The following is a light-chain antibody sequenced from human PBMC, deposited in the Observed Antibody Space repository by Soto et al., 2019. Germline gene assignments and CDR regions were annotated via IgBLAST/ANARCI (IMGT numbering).Light chain of an antibody. J-gene: IGLJ2*01. V-gene: IGLV3-21*04. CDR2: YDS. CDR3: QVWDSSSDHLVV. CDR1: NIGSKS. Sequence: SYELTQPPSVSVAPGKTARITCGGNNIGSKSVHWYQQKPGQAPVLVIYYDSDRPSGIPERFSGSNSGNTATLTISRVEAGDEADYYCQVWDSSSDHLVVFGGGTKRTVL.